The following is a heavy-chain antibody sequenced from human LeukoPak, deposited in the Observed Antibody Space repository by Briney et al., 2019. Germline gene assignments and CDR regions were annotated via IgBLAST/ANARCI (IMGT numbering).Heavy chain of an antibody. D-gene: IGHD6-6*01. CDR3: AKDLLVYSSSLYPQH. J-gene: IGHJ1*01. Sequence: PGGSLRLSCAASGFTFSSYGMHWVRQAPGKGLEWVAVIWYDGSNKYYADSVKGRFTISRDNSKNTLYLQMNSLRAEDTAVYYCAKDLLVYSSSLYPQHWGQGTLVTVSS. CDR1: GFTFSSYG. CDR2: IWYDGSNK. V-gene: IGHV3-33*06.